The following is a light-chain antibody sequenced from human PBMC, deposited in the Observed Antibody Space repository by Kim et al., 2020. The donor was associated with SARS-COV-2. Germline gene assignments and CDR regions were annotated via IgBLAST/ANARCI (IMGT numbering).Light chain of an antibody. CDR3: QVWDTGSDHPI. Sequence: APDKTARFPCGKSSIGLQSVHRYQQKPGQAPVMVISYDTDQPSGIPKRFSGSNSGNTATLTISGIEAGNGADYYCQVWDTGSDHPIFGGGTQLTVL. V-gene: IGLV3-21*04. CDR1: SIGLQS. J-gene: IGLJ2*01. CDR2: YDT.